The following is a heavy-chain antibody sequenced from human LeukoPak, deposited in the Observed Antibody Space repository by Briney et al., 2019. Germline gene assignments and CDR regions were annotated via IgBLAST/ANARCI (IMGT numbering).Heavy chain of an antibody. Sequence: GGSLRLSCAASGFSFGSYWMTWIRQAPGKGLEWVAHIKEDATESRSADSVKGRFSISRDNTKNSLFLQLNSLRTEGTAVYYCVRDRGWYHFDLWGQGTLVTVSS. CDR1: GFSFGSYW. V-gene: IGHV3-7*01. J-gene: IGHJ4*02. D-gene: IGHD3-10*01. CDR2: IKEDATES. CDR3: VRDRGWYHFDL.